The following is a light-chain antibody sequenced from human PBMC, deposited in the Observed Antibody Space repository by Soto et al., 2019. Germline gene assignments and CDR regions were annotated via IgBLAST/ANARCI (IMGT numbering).Light chain of an antibody. Sequence: EIVLTQSPGTLSLSPGERATLSCRASLSVSNNYLAWYQQKPGQAPRRLIYGASSRATGIPDRFSGSGSGTDFTLTISRLEPEDFAVYYCQQYVTSPTFGEGTRLEIK. V-gene: IGKV3-20*01. CDR2: GAS. CDR3: QQYVTSPT. J-gene: IGKJ5*01. CDR1: LSVSNNY.